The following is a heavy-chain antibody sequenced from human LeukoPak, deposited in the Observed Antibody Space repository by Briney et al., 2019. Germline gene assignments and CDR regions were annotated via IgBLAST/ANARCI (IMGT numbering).Heavy chain of an antibody. CDR3: VREASGVSSSAFDV. J-gene: IGHJ3*01. D-gene: IGHD1-26*01. Sequence: PGRSLRLSCAASGFTFDDYAMHWVRQAPGKGLEWVSGITWNSGSIGYADSVKGRFTISRDNAKNSLYLQMNSLRAEDTALYYCVREASGVSSSAFDVWGQGTMVTVSS. CDR2: ITWNSGSI. CDR1: GFTFDDYA. V-gene: IGHV3-9*01.